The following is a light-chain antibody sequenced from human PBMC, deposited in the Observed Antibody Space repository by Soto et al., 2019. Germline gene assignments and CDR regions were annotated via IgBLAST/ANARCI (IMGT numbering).Light chain of an antibody. Sequence: QSALTQPRSVSGSPGQSVTISCTGTSSDVGGYNYVSWYQQHPGKANKLMNSDVSKPSSGVPDRFSGSNCGNTAFLTISVLPADDEADYYCCWYAGRCTGVFGSGTKLTVL. V-gene: IGLV2-11*01. J-gene: IGLJ6*01. CDR2: DVS. CDR3: CWYAGRCTGV. CDR1: SSDVGGYNY.